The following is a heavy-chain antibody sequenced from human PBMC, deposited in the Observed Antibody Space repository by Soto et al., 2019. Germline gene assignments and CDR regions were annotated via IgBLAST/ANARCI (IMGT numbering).Heavy chain of an antibody. J-gene: IGHJ4*02. V-gene: IGHV1-69*02. CDR1: GGTFSSYT. Sequence: QVQLVQSGAEVKKPGSSVKVSCKASGGTFSSYTISWVRQAPGQGLEWMGRIIPILGIANYAQKFQGRVTITADKTTSTGYMERSSMRADEAAVYYCAGVGDMSDWWGQGALVPVSS. CDR2: IIPILGIA. CDR3: AGVGDMSDW. D-gene: IGHD3-16*01.